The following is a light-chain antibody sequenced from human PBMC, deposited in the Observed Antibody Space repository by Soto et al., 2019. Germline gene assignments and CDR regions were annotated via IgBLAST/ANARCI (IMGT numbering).Light chain of an antibody. J-gene: IGLJ1*01. V-gene: IGLV2-8*01. Sequence: QSALTQPPSASGSPGQSVTISRTGTSSDVGGYNYVSWYQQHPGKAPKLMIYEVSKRPSGVPDRFSGSKSGNTASLTVSGLQAEDEADYYCSSYEGSNNYVFGTGTKVTVL. CDR2: EVS. CDR3: SSYEGSNNYV. CDR1: SSDVGGYNY.